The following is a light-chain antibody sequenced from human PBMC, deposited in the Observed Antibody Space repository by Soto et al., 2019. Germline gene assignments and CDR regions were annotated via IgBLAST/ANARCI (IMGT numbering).Light chain of an antibody. Sequence: IKMTQSPSSLFSSLGDRVTITCGASQSISGYLNWYQQKPGKAPKLLIYAASSLQSGVPSRFSGSVSGTDCTLTISSLKTEDCATYYCQQRYSTTQTFCQGTKVDIK. V-gene: IGKV1-39*01. CDR3: QQRYSTTQT. J-gene: IGKJ1*01. CDR1: QSISGY. CDR2: AAS.